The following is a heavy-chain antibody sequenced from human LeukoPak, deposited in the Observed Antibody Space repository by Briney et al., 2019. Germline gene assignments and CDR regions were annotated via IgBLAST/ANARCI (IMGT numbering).Heavy chain of an antibody. D-gene: IGHD3-22*01. J-gene: IGHJ4*02. CDR1: GGSINSGGYY. CDR2: INNSGST. V-gene: IGHV4-31*03. CDR3: AKGWGYYDSSGYWVY. Sequence: SETLSLTYTVSGGSINSGGYYYSWIRQYSGKGLAWIGDINNSGSTNYNPSLKSRVTISVDTSRNQFSLKLSSVTAADTAVYYCAKGWGYYDSSGYWVYWGQGTLVTVSS.